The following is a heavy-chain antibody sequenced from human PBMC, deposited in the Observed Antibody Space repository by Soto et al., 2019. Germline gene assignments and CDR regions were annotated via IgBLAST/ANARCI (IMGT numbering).Heavy chain of an antibody. D-gene: IGHD4-17*01. CDR3: ANTQDGDYRDAFDI. V-gene: IGHV3-23*01. Sequence: GGSLRLSCAASGFTFSSYAMNWVRQAPGKGLEWVSYISGSGGSTYYADSVKGRFTISRDNSKNTLYLQMNSLRAEDTVLYYGANTQDGDYRDAFDIWGQGTMVTVSS. CDR1: GFTFSSYA. CDR2: ISGSGGST. J-gene: IGHJ3*02.